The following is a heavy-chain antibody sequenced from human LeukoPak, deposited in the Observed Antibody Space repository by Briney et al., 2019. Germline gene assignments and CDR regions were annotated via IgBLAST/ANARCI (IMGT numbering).Heavy chain of an antibody. D-gene: IGHD1-1*01. J-gene: IGHJ4*02. CDR1: GGSISGSRSY. CDR2: ILYIGTT. CDR3: TRQLSWEADTGHL. V-gene: IGHV4-39*01. Sequence: PSETLSLTCNVSGGSISGSRSYWGWVRQPPGGGLEWIGSILYIGTTYYNPSLQSRLTISVDNSHNQFSLKLKSVTAADTSMYYCTRQLSWEADTGHLWGKGTLVTVSS.